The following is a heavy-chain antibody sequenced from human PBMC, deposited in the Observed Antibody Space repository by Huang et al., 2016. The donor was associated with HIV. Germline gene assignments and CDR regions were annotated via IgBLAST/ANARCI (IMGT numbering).Heavy chain of an antibody. D-gene: IGHD4-4*01. J-gene: IGHJ4*01. CDR1: GGSISDTLYH. CDR2: IYYAGSA. Sequence: QLQLQESGPGLVKPSETLSLTCTVSGGSISDTLYHWGWLRQPPGQGLEWIGSIYYAGSAFYNPSLKSRVTIFVDSSKKHFSLKLSSVTAADTAMYYCARQVGPRDMATVFDFWGPGTLVTVSS. V-gene: IGHV4-39*01. CDR3: ARQVGPRDMATVFDF.